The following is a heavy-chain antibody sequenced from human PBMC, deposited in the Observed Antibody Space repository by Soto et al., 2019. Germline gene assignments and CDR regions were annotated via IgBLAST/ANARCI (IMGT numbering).Heavy chain of an antibody. CDR1: GYTFTKYG. D-gene: IGHD3-16*01. CDR2: ISGSSGNA. V-gene: IGHV1-18*01. CDR3: AREMAGLGGEYDY. Sequence: QVQLVQSGAEVKNPGASVKVSCKTSGYTFTKYGVGWVRQAPGQGLEWMGWISGSSGNANYAEKVQGRITLTTDTSTSTAYIELRSLRSVDTAVYYCAREMAGLGGEYDYWGQGTLVTFSS. J-gene: IGHJ4*02.